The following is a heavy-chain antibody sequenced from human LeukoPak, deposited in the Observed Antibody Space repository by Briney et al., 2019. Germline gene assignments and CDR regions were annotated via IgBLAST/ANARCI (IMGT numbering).Heavy chain of an antibody. CDR3: ARTDTVVVPAARPHYYYGMDV. J-gene: IGHJ6*02. Sequence: ASVKVSCKASGYTFTSYGISWVRQAPGQGLEWMGWISAYNGNTNYAQKLQGRVTMTTDTSTSTAYMELRSLRSDDTAVYYCARTDTVVVPAARPHYYYGMDVWGQGTTVTVSS. CDR2: ISAYNGNT. V-gene: IGHV1-18*01. CDR1: GYTFTSYG. D-gene: IGHD2-2*01.